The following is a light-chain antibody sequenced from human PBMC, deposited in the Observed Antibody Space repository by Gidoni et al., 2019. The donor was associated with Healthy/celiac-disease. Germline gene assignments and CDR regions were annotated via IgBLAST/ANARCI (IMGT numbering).Light chain of an antibody. V-gene: IGLV2-11*01. CDR3: CSYAGSYTHVV. Sequence: QSALTQPRSVSGSPAHSLTISCPGTSSDVGGYNHVSWYQQHPGKAPKLVIYDVSKRPSGVPDRFSGSKSGNTASLTISGLQAEDEADYYCCSYAGSYTHVVFGGGTKLTVL. J-gene: IGLJ2*01. CDR1: SSDVGGYNH. CDR2: DVS.